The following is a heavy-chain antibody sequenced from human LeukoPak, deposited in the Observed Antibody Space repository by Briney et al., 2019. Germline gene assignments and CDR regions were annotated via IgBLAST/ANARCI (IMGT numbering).Heavy chain of an antibody. CDR1: GFTFSSYG. V-gene: IGHV3-48*01. Sequence: GGSLRLSCEASGFTFSSYGLNWVRQAPGKGLEWVSFITSTSSTIHYADSVKGRFTISRDNAKKSLHLHMYNLRAEDTAIYYCARPVDTSMVTGFDLWGQGTLVTVSS. D-gene: IGHD5-18*01. J-gene: IGHJ5*02. CDR3: ARPVDTSMVTGFDL. CDR2: ITSTSSTI.